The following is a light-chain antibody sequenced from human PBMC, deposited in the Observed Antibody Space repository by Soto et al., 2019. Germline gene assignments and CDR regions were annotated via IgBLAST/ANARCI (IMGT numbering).Light chain of an antibody. CDR1: QGISNY. CDR3: QKYDSAPKT. J-gene: IGKJ1*01. CDR2: AAS. Sequence: DIQMTQSPSSLSASVGDRVTITCRASQGISNYLAWYQQKAGKVPKLLIYAASTLQSGVPSRFSGSGSGTDFTLTITSLQAEDAATYYCQKYDSAPKTFGQGTKVDIK. V-gene: IGKV1-27*01.